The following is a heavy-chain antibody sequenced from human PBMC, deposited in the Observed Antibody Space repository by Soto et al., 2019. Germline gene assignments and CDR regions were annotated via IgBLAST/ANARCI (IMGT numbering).Heavy chain of an antibody. D-gene: IGHD7-27*01. CDR3: ARHPGASFDY. J-gene: IGHJ4*02. CDR2: IHYSGIT. Sequence: SETLSLTCTVSGGSISSYYWSWLRQSPGKRLEWIGYIHYSGITKYNPSLKSRVTISLDTSKNQFSLKLSSVTAADSAVYYCARHPGASFDYWGQGTLVTVSS. V-gene: IGHV4-59*01. CDR1: GGSISSYY.